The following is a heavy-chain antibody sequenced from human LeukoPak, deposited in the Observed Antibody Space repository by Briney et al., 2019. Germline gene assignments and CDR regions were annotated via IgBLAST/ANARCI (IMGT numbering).Heavy chain of an antibody. V-gene: IGHV3-7*01. CDR1: GFTFSSYW. CDR3: ARGPYGDYVDY. Sequence: QTGGSLRLSSAASGFTFSSYWMSWVRQAPGKGLEWVANIKQDGSEKYYVDSVKGRFTISRDNAKNSLYLQMNSLRAEDTAVYYCARGPYGDYVDYWGQGTLVTVSS. CDR2: IKQDGSEK. D-gene: IGHD4-17*01. J-gene: IGHJ4*02.